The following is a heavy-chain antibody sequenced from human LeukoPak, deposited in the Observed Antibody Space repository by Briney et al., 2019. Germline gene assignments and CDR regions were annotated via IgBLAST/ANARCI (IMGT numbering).Heavy chain of an antibody. CDR1: GFTFSSYW. J-gene: IGHJ4*02. CDR2: IKEDGSEK. CDR3: ARDTLLDY. Sequence: GGSLRLSCAASGFTFSSYWMSWVRQAPGKGLEWVANIKEDGSEKNSVDSVKGRFTISRDNAKNSLYVQMNSLRAEDTAVYYCARDTLLDYWGQGTLVTVSS. V-gene: IGHV3-7*01.